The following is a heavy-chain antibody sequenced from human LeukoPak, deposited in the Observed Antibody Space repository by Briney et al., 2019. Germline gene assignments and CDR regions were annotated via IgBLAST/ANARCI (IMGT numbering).Heavy chain of an antibody. CDR2: IYYSGST. D-gene: IGHD6-19*01. CDR3: ARSRDPSGWYGGHAFDI. V-gene: IGHV4-59*08. Sequence: SETLSLTCTVSGGSISSYYRSWIRQPPGKGLEWIGYIYYSGSTNYNPSLKSRVTISVDTSKNQFSLKLSSVTAADTAVYYCARSRDPSGWYGGHAFDIWGQGTMVTVSS. CDR1: GGSISSYY. J-gene: IGHJ3*02.